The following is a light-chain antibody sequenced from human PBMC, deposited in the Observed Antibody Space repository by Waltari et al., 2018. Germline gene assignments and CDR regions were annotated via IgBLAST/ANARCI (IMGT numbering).Light chain of an antibody. CDR1: QSVSSY. Sequence: EIVLTQSPATLSLSPGEGATLSCRASQSVSSYLAWYQQEPGQAPRLLMYDTSNRATGIPARFSGSGSGTDFTLTISSLEPEDFAVYYCQHRSIFGGGTKVEIK. V-gene: IGKV3-11*01. J-gene: IGKJ4*01. CDR2: DTS. CDR3: QHRSI.